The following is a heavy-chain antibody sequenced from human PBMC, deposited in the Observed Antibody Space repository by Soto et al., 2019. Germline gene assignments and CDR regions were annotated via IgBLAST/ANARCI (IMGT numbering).Heavy chain of an antibody. CDR3: AREQYECTSTSCPVLSYFAY. V-gene: IGHV4-61*01. CDR1: GGSVSSGTNY. D-gene: IGHD2-2*01. Sequence: QVQLQESGPGLVKPSETLSLTCTVSGGSVSSGTNYWSWIRQPPGKGLEWIGYIYYSGSTNYNPSLKSRVSISVDTSKNQFSLKLSSVTAADTAVYYCAREQYECTSTSCPVLSYFAYWGQGTLVTVSS. CDR2: IYYSGST. J-gene: IGHJ4*02.